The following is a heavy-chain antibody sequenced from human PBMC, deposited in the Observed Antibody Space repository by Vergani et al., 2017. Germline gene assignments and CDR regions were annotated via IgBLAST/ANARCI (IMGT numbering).Heavy chain of an antibody. J-gene: IGHJ4*02. V-gene: IGHV3-30*01. CDR3: ARADVVVPAANPLYSSSPPLY. CDR2: ISDDGSNK. Sequence: QVQLVESGGGVVQPGRSLRLSCAASGFTFSSYAMHWVRQAPGKGLEWVAVISDDGSNKYYADSVKGRFTISRDNSKNTLYLQMNSLKDEDTAVYYCARADVVVPAANPLYSSSPPLYWGQGTLVTVSS. D-gene: IGHD2-2*01. CDR1: GFTFSSYA.